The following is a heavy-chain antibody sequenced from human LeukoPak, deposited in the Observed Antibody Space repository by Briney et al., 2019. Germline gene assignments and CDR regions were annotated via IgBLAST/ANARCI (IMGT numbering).Heavy chain of an antibody. CDR2: IIPIFGTA. CDR1: GGTFSSYA. V-gene: IGHV1-69*05. Sequence: ASVKVSCKASGGTFSSYAISWVRQAPGQRLEWMGRIIPIFGTANYAQKFQGRVTITTDESTSTAYMELSSLRSEDTAVYYCAGGPPSWYFDYWGQGTLVTVSS. CDR3: AGGPPSWYFDY. J-gene: IGHJ4*02. D-gene: IGHD3-10*01.